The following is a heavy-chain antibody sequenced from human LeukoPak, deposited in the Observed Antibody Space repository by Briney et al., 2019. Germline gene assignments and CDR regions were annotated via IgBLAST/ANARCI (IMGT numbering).Heavy chain of an antibody. D-gene: IGHD5-24*01. Sequence: ASVKVSCKASGFTFTSSAVQWVRQARGQRLEWIGWIVVGSGNTNYAQKFQERVTITRDMSTSTAYMELSSLRSEDTAVYYCAASPGGGYNSDYWGQGTLVTVSS. V-gene: IGHV1-58*01. J-gene: IGHJ4*02. CDR3: AASPGGGYNSDY. CDR2: IVVGSGNT. CDR1: GFTFTSSA.